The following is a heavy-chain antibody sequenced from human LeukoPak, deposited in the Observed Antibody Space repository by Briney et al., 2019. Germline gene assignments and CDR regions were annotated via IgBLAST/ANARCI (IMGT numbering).Heavy chain of an antibody. V-gene: IGHV3-30*03. CDR1: GFTFSSYG. CDR2: ISYDGSNK. Sequence: GRSLRLSCAASGFTFSSYGMHWVRQAPGKGLEWVAVISYDGSNKYYADSVKGRFTISRDNSKNTLYLQMNSLRAEDTAVYYCATGRGLRFLEWLLYDYWGQGTLVTVSS. J-gene: IGHJ4*02. CDR3: ATGRGLRFLEWLLYDY. D-gene: IGHD3-3*01.